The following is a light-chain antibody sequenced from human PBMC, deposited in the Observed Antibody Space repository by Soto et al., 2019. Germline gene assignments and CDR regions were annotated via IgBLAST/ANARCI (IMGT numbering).Light chain of an antibody. J-gene: IGKJ1*01. Sequence: EIVLTQSPGTLSLSPGERATLSCRASQNVDSNYLAWYQQKPGQAPRIIIFGASGRATGIPDRSSGSGSGTDFTLTISRLEPEDFAVYYCQQYGSSPRTFGQGTKVDIK. V-gene: IGKV3-20*01. CDR2: GAS. CDR1: QNVDSNY. CDR3: QQYGSSPRT.